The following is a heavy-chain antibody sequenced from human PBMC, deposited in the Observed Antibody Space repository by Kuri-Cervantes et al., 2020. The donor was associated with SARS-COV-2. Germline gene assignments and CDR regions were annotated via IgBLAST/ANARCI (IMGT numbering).Heavy chain of an antibody. V-gene: IGHV1-69*04. D-gene: IGHD3/OR15-3a*01. Sequence: SVKISCKASGGTFSSYAISWVRQAPGQGLEWMGRIIPILGIANYAQKFQGRVTITADKSTSTSYMELSSLGSEDTAVYYCARVESNSGRVMISGPPGWFDFWGQGTLVTVSS. CDR1: GGTFSSYA. J-gene: IGHJ5*01. CDR3: ARVESNSGRVMISGPPGWFDF. CDR2: IIPILGIA.